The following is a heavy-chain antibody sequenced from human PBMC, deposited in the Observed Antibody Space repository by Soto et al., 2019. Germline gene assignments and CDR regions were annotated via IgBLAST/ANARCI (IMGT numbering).Heavy chain of an antibody. D-gene: IGHD1-26*01. Sequence: GGSLRLSCAASGFTFSNAWMSWVRQAPGKGLEWVGRIKSKTDGGTTDYAAPVKGRFTISRDDSKNTLYLQMNSLKTEDTAVYYCTTSSGYSGSYRGSYYFDYWGQGTLVTVSS. CDR1: GFTFSNAW. V-gene: IGHV3-15*01. J-gene: IGHJ4*02. CDR2: IKSKTDGGTT. CDR3: TTSSGYSGSYRGSYYFDY.